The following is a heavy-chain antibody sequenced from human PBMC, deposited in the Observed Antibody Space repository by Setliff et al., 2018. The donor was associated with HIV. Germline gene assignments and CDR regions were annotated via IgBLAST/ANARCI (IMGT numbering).Heavy chain of an antibody. D-gene: IGHD3-16*01. CDR1: GFTFSSYW. CDR3: VRGKRYAYTSGGLDV. Sequence: LRLSCAASGFTFSSYWMHWVRQAPGKGLVWVSRLNTDGSNTRYADSVKGRFTISRDNVKNTLYLQMNSLGVEDTAIYFCVRGKRYAYTSGGLDVWGQGTTVTVSS. V-gene: IGHV3-74*01. J-gene: IGHJ6*02. CDR2: LNTDGSNT.